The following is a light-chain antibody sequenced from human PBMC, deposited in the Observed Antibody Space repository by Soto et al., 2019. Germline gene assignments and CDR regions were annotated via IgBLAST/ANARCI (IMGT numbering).Light chain of an antibody. CDR1: QTINNW. J-gene: IGKJ1*01. CDR3: QQYNSYPWT. Sequence: DIQMTQSPSTLSASVGDRVTITCRASQTINNWLAWYQHKPGKAPKFLIYRVSTLESGVPSRFIGAGSGTEFSLTISSQQPDDFGTYYCQQYNSYPWTFGQGTKVEIK. V-gene: IGKV1-5*03. CDR2: RVS.